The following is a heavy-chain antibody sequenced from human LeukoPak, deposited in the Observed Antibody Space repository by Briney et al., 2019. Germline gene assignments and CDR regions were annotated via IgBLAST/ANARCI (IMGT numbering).Heavy chain of an antibody. D-gene: IGHD6-13*01. Sequence: GASVKVSCKASGYTFTSCGISWVRQAPGQGLEWMGWISAYNGNTNYAQKLQGRVTMTTDTSTSTAYMELRSLRSDDTAVYYCARSAGLASIAAAGNDYWGQGTLVTVSS. V-gene: IGHV1-18*01. J-gene: IGHJ4*02. CDR3: ARSAGLASIAAAGNDY. CDR2: ISAYNGNT. CDR1: GYTFTSCG.